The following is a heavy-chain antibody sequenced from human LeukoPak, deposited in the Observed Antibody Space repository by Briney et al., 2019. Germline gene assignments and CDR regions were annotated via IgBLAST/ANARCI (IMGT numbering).Heavy chain of an antibody. CDR1: GGSISSGGYY. V-gene: IGHV4-61*08. CDR3: ARDLCSGGSCYLDY. J-gene: IGHJ4*02. Sequence: SETLSLTCTVSGGSISSGGYYWSWIRQHPGKGLEWIGYIYYSGSTNYNPSLKSRVTISVDTSKNQFSLKLSSVTAADTAVYYCARDLCSGGSCYLDYWGQGTLVTVSS. D-gene: IGHD2-15*01. CDR2: IYYSGST.